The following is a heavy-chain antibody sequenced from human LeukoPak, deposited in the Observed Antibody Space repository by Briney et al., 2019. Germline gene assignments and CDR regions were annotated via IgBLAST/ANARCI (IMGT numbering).Heavy chain of an antibody. V-gene: IGHV3-73*01. CDR3: TRPGGAVSGTQFDY. D-gene: IGHD6-19*01. J-gene: IGHJ4*02. CDR1: GFTFSGAA. Sequence: PGGSLRLSCAASGFTFSGAAMHWVRQASGKGLEWVGHIRSRSNSYATAYAASVKGRFTISRDDSKNTAYLQMNSLKTEDTAVYYCTRPGGAVSGTQFDYWGQGTLVTVSS. CDR2: IRSRSNSYAT.